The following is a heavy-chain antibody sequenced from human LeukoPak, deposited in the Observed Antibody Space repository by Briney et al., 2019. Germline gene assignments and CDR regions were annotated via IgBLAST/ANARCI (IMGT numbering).Heavy chain of an antibody. D-gene: IGHD1-26*01. Sequence: PGGSLRLSCAASGFTFSSYAMSWVRQAPGKGLEWVSAVSGSGGSTYYAGSVKGRFTISRDNSKNTLYLQMNSLRAEDTAVYYCAKGGLEWELPPGDAFDIWGQGTMVTVSS. CDR3: AKGGLEWELPPGDAFDI. V-gene: IGHV3-23*01. CDR1: GFTFSSYA. CDR2: VSGSGGST. J-gene: IGHJ3*02.